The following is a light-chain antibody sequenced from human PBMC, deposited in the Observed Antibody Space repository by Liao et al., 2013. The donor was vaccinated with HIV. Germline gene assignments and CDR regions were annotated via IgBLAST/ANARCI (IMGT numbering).Light chain of an antibody. J-gene: IGLJ3*02. V-gene: IGLV3-1*01. Sequence: SYELTQPPSVSVSPGQTASITCSGDKLGDKYANWYQQKPGQSPILVIYQDSKRPSGIPERFSGSDSGDTATLTISGTQAVDEADYYCQACDTNTVVFGGGTRLTVL. CDR3: QACDTNTVV. CDR1: KLGDKY. CDR2: QDS.